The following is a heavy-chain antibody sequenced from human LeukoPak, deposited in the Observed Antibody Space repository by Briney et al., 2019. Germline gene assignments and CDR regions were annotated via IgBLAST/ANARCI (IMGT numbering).Heavy chain of an antibody. D-gene: IGHD4-17*01. J-gene: IGHJ4*02. Sequence: SELLSLTCPVSGGSISSYYWSWIRQPPGKGLEWIGYIYYSGSTNYNPSPKSRVTISVDTSKNQFSLKLSSVTAADTAVYYCARDKYGDLDYWGQGTLVTVSS. V-gene: IGHV4-59*01. CDR1: GGSISSYY. CDR2: IYYSGST. CDR3: ARDKYGDLDY.